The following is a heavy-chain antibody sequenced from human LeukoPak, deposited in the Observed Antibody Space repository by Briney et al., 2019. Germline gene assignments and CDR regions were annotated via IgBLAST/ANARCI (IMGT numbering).Heavy chain of an antibody. V-gene: IGHV4-34*01. CDR2: INHSGST. CDR1: GGSFSGYY. D-gene: IGHD3-22*01. Sequence: PSETLSLTCAVYGGSFSGYYWSWIRQPPGKGLEWIGEINHSGSTNYNPSLKSRVTISVDTSKNQFSLKLSSVTAADTAVYYCARRRTMIVNWYFDLWGRGTLVTVSS. J-gene: IGHJ2*01. CDR3: ARRRTMIVNWYFDL.